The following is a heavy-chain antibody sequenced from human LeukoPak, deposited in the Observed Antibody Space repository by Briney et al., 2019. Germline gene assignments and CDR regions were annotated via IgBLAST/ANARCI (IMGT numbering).Heavy chain of an antibody. CDR3: ARVILGSSSSGYYYYYYMDV. Sequence: SETLSLTCTVSGVSISSSNSYWGWIRQPPGKGLEWIGSIYYSGNTYYNASLKSQVSISIDTSKNQFSLRLTSVTPEDTAVYYCARVILGSSSSGYYYYYYMDVWGKGTTVTVSS. J-gene: IGHJ6*03. D-gene: IGHD6-6*01. CDR1: GVSISSSNSY. V-gene: IGHV4-39*01. CDR2: IYYSGNT.